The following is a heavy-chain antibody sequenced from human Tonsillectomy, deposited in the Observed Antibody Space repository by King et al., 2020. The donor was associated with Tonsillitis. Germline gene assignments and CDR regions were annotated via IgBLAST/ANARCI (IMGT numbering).Heavy chain of an antibody. D-gene: IGHD1-20*01. CDR2: IYRSGTT. CDR1: GGSISSGDYF. V-gene: IGHV4-30-4*01. Sequence: VQLQESGPGLVKPSQTLSLTCTVSGGSISSGDYFWSWIRQPPGRGLEWIGYIYRSGTTYYNLSLKSRVIISVDMSKNHFSLNLSSVTAADTAVYNCAIAGINETPDAFDVWGQGTKLTVSS. J-gene: IGHJ3*01. CDR3: AIAGINETPDAFDV.